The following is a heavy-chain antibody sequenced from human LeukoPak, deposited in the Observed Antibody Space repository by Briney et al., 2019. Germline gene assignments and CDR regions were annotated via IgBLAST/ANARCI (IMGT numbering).Heavy chain of an antibody. CDR2: IKQDGSEK. Sequence: GGSLRLSCAASGFTFSTYWMSWVRQAPGKGLEWVDNIKQDGSEKYYVDSVKGRFTISRDNAKNSLYLQMNSLRAEDTAMYYCARDSAGNDYWGQGTLVTVS. D-gene: IGHD6-13*01. CDR3: ARDSAGNDY. V-gene: IGHV3-7*01. J-gene: IGHJ4*02. CDR1: GFTFSTYW.